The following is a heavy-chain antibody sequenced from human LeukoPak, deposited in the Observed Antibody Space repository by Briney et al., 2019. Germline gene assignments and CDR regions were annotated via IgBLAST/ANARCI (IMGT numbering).Heavy chain of an antibody. CDR2: IRSKAYGGTT. CDR1: GLTFGDYA. CDR3: TRVNGDYADAFDI. V-gene: IGHV3-49*04. J-gene: IGHJ3*02. Sequence: PGGSLRLSFTAPGLTFGDYAMSWVRQAPGKGLEWVGFIRSKAYGGTTEYAASVKGRFTISRDDSKSIAYLQMNSLKTEDTAVYYCTRVNGDYADAFDIWGQGTMVTVSS. D-gene: IGHD4-17*01.